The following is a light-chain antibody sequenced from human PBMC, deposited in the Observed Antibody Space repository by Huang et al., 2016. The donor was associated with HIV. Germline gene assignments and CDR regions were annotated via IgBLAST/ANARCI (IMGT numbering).Light chain of an antibody. J-gene: IGKJ4*01. Sequence: EIEMTQSPATLSVSPGERATLSCRASQSINSDLAWYQHKPGQAPRLLIYGASTRATGIPAKFNGTGSGTDFSLSISNLQSEDFAVYYCQQYNDWPPLTFGGGTKVEI. CDR1: QSINSD. V-gene: IGKV3-15*01. CDR3: QQYNDWPPLT. CDR2: GAS.